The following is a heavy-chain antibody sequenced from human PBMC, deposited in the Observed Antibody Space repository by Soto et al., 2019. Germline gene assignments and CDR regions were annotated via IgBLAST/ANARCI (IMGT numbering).Heavy chain of an antibody. CDR3: TTFFDLY. V-gene: IGHV3-15*02. D-gene: IGHD3-3*01. CDR1: GFTFSTTW. Sequence: EVQLVESGGTLVKPGGSLRLSCAASGFTFSTTWMNWVRQAPGKGLEWVGHIKSEIDGGTTDYAAAVKGRFTISRDDSKNTLHLQINSLKSEDTAVYYCTTFFDLYWGQGTLVTVSS. J-gene: IGHJ4*02. CDR2: IKSEIDGGTT.